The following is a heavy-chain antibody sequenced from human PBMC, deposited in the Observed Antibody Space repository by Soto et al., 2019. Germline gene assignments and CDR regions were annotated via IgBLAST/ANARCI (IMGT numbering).Heavy chain of an antibody. J-gene: IGHJ5*02. V-gene: IGHV1-18*01. CDR3: ARNTDVTIFGVEAAFDCFDP. D-gene: IGHD3-3*01. Sequence: ASVKVSCKASGYTFTSYGISWARQGRGQGLGCMGWISAYNGNTNYAQKLQGRVTMTTDTSTSTAYMELRSLSSDDTAVYYCARNTDVTIFGVEAAFDCFDPWGQGTLVTVSS. CDR1: GYTFTSYG. CDR2: ISAYNGNT.